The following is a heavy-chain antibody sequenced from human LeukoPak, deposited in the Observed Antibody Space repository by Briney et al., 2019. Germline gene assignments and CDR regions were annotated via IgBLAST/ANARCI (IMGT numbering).Heavy chain of an antibody. V-gene: IGHV1-8*01. Sequence: ASVKVSCKASGYTFTSYDINWVRQATGQGLEWMGWMDPNSGNTGYAQKFQGRVTMTRNTSISTAYMELSSLRSEDTAVYYCARHHGDFWSGYYNYWGQGTLVTVSS. CDR2: MDPNSGNT. CDR1: GYTFTSYD. J-gene: IGHJ4*02. D-gene: IGHD3-3*01. CDR3: ARHHGDFWSGYYNY.